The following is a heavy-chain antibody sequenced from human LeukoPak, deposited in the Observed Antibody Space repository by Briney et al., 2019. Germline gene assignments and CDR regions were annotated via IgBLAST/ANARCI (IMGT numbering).Heavy chain of an antibody. Sequence: GRSLRLSCTASGFTFSNYAIHWVRQAPGKGLEWVAVISYDGSDKYYADSVKGRFTISRDNSKNTLYLQMSSLRAEDTAVYYCARPHVIEWFIDYWGQGTLVTVSS. D-gene: IGHD3-3*01. J-gene: IGHJ4*02. CDR3: ARPHVIEWFIDY. CDR2: ISYDGSDK. V-gene: IGHV3-30*04. CDR1: GFTFSNYA.